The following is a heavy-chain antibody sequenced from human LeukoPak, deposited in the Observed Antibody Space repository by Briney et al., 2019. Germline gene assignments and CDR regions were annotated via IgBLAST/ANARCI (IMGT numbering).Heavy chain of an antibody. CDR2: IYYSGST. J-gene: IGHJ2*01. CDR1: GGSISNYY. D-gene: IGHD6-13*01. Sequence: SETLSLICTVSGGSISNYYWSWIRQPPGKGLEWIGYIYYSGSTNYNPSLKSRVTISVDTSKNQFSLKLSSVTAADTAVYYCARVYYSSSYDYWYFDLWGRGTLVTVSS. V-gene: IGHV4-59*01. CDR3: ARVYYSSSYDYWYFDL.